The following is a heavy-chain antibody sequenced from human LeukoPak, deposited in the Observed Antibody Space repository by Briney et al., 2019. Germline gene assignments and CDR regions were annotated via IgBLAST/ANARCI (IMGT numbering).Heavy chain of an antibody. CDR3: AREKSGYSYGPHHY. CDR2: ISSSSSYI. CDR1: GFTFSSYS. J-gene: IGHJ4*02. D-gene: IGHD5-18*01. Sequence: GGSLRLSCAASGFTFSSYSINWVRQAPGKGLEWVSSISSSSSYIYYADSVKGRFTISRDNAKNSLYLQMNSLRAEDTAVYYCAREKSGYSYGPHHYWGQGTLVTVSS. V-gene: IGHV3-21*01.